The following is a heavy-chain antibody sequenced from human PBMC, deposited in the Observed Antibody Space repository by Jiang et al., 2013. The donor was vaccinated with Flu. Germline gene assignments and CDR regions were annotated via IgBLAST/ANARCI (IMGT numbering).Heavy chain of an antibody. D-gene: IGHD1-7*01. CDR3: AKDQGRELPYYFDY. Sequence: QLLESGGGLVQPGGSLRLSCAASGFTFNTYAVSWVRQAPGRGLEWVSTISGSGYTYYADSVEGRFTISRDDSKNTLSLQMDSLRAEDTAIYYCAKDQGRELPYYFDYWGQGTLVTVSS. V-gene: IGHV3-23*01. CDR1: GFTFNTYA. CDR2: ISGSGYT. J-gene: IGHJ4*02.